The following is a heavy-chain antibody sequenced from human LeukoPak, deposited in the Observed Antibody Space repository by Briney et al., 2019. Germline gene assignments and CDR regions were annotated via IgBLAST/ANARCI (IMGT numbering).Heavy chain of an antibody. V-gene: IGHV3-33*01. CDR2: ICYDGTNK. CDR3: ERAGYYGGGRCYSEEKGFFDY. J-gene: IGHJ4*02. CDR1: GLTFSSYA. D-gene: IGHD2-15*01. Sequence: PGGSLRLSCAASGLTFSSYAMRWVRQAPGKGLEWVAVICYDGTNKYYAYSVKGRFTISRDNSKNTSYLLMYSRRADDTAVYYCERAGYYGGGRCYSEEKGFFDYWGQGTLVTVSS.